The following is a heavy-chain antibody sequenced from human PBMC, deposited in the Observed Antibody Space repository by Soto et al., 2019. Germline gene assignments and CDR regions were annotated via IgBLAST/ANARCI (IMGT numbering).Heavy chain of an antibody. CDR3: ARAMDNKSYLPLDY. CDR1: GGSISSYY. V-gene: IGHV4-59*01. CDR2: IYYTGST. D-gene: IGHD2-2*03. J-gene: IGHJ4*02. Sequence: QVQLQESGPGLVKPSETLSLTCTVSGGSISSYYWSWIRQPPGKGLEWIGYIYYTGSTNYHPSLKSRVTISVDTSKKQFSLKLSSVTAADTAVYYCARAMDNKSYLPLDYWGQGTLVTVSS.